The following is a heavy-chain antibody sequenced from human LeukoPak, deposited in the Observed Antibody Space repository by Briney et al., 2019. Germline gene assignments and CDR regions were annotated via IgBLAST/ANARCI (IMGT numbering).Heavy chain of an antibody. D-gene: IGHD4-11*01. CDR2: IYTSGST. V-gene: IGHV4-4*07. CDR1: GGSISSYY. Sequence: PSETLSLTCTVSGGSISSYYWSWIRQPAGKGLEWIGRIYTSGSTNYNPSLKSRVTISVDTSKNQFSLKLSSVTAADTAVYYCARGGGGLQDDAFDIWGQGTMVTVSS. J-gene: IGHJ3*02. CDR3: ARGGGGLQDDAFDI.